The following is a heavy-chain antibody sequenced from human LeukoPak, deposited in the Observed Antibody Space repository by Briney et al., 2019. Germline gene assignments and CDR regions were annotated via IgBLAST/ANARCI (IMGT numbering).Heavy chain of an antibody. Sequence: GGSLRLSSAASGYTFSTYTMNWVRQAPGKGLEWFSSIDSSSSYIYYADSVKGRFTISRDNAKNSLYLQMNSLRAEDTAVYYCAKVELAGTCGYGAFDFWGQGTMVTVSS. J-gene: IGHJ3*01. V-gene: IGHV3-21*01. CDR2: IDSSSSYI. CDR1: GYTFSTYT. D-gene: IGHD3-22*01. CDR3: AKVELAGTCGYGAFDF.